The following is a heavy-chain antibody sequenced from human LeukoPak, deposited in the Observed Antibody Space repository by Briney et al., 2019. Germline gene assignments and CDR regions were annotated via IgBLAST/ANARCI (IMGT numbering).Heavy chain of an antibody. CDR1: TFTFNKAW. CDR2: IKQDGSEK. V-gene: IGHV3-7*03. J-gene: IGHJ4*02. CDR3: AGGTGFIIKD. D-gene: IGHD3-9*01. Sequence: GGSLRLSCTVSTFTFNKAWMHWVRRAPGKGLEWVANIKQDGSEKNYVDSVKGRFTISRDNAKNSLYLQMNNLRVEDTAMYYCAGGTGFIIKDWGQGTLVTVSS.